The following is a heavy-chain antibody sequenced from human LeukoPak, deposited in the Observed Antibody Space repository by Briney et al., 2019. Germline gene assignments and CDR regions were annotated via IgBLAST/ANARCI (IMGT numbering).Heavy chain of an antibody. CDR1: GYTFTGYY. J-gene: IGHJ5*02. D-gene: IGHD2-15*01. V-gene: IGHV1-2*02. CDR2: INPNSGGT. CDR3: ARSKGSVAALFDP. Sequence: ASVKVSCKASGYTFTGYYMHWVRQAPGQGLEWMGWINPNSGGTNYAQKFQGRVTMTRDTSISTAYMELSRLRSDDTAVYYCARSKGSVAALFDPWGQGTLVTVSS.